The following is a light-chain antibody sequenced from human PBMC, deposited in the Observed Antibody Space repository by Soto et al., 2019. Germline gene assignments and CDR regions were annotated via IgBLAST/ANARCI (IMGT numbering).Light chain of an antibody. CDR3: QQRSNWVT. CDR1: QGVSRK. V-gene: IGKV3-11*01. Sequence: DIVMTQSPATLSVAPGERVTFSCRASQGVSRKLAWYQHKPGQAPRLLIYDASNRATGIPARFSGSGSGTDFTLTISSLEPEDFAVYYCQQRSNWVTFGQGARLEIK. J-gene: IGKJ5*01. CDR2: DAS.